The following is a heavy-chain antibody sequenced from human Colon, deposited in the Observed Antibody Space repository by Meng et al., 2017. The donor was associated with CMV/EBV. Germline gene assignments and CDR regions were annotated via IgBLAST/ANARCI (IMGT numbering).Heavy chain of an antibody. CDR2: IRSDGSAT. V-gene: IGHV1-2*02. CDR1: GYTFSDYY. J-gene: IGHJ4*02. CDR3: VRSSGWSLFDY. Sequence: QGRLMQAGAGGKEPGASVKVSCKPSGYTFSDYYMHWVRQAPGQGLEWMGWIRSDGSATNYAQKFRGRVTMTRDASVSTAYMELSGLTSDDTAVYFCVRSSGWSLFDYWGPGALVIVSS. D-gene: IGHD6-19*01.